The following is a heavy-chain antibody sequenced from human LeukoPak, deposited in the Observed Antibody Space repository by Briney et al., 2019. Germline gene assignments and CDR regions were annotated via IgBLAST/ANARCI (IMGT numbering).Heavy chain of an antibody. CDR2: IKQDGSEK. J-gene: IGHJ4*02. Sequence: GGSLRLSCAASGFTFSSYWMSWVRQAPGKGLEWVANIKQDGSEKYYVDSVKGRFTISRDNAKNSLYLQMNSLRAEDTAVYYCARVAPGIAAAGTSYWGQGTLVTVSS. D-gene: IGHD6-13*01. V-gene: IGHV3-7*04. CDR3: ARVAPGIAAAGTSY. CDR1: GFTFSSYW.